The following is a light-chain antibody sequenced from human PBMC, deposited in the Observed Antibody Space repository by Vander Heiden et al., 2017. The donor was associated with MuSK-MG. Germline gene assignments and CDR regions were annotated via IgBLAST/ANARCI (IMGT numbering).Light chain of an antibody. Sequence: SYALSQPPSMSVSPGHTANITCSGDELGHKFGSWYQQRPGRSPLLIMFLDSERPSDIPERFSGSISGSTATLTISGTQVEDEADYYCQGWDYGTRNVIFGGGTKLTVL. CDR3: QGWDYGTRNVI. V-gene: IGLV3-1*01. J-gene: IGLJ2*01. CDR2: LDS. CDR1: ELGHKF.